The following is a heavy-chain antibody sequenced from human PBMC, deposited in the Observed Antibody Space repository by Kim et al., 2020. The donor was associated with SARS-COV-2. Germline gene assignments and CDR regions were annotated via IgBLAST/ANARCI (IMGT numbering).Heavy chain of an antibody. CDR1: GFTFSSYG. CDR3: ARARYYGSGSSDAFDM. J-gene: IGHJ3*02. Sequence: GGSLRLSCAASGFTFSSYGMNWVRQAPGKGLEWVSYISSSSGYVYYADSVKGRFTIFRDNADNSLSLQMSSLTVEDTAVYYCARARYYGSGSSDAFDMWGQGTMVTVSS. D-gene: IGHD3-10*01. V-gene: IGHV3-21*01. CDR2: ISSSSGYV.